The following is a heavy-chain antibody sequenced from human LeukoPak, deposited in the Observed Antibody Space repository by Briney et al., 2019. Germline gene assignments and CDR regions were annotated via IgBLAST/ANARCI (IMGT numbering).Heavy chain of an antibody. D-gene: IGHD3-10*01. CDR1: GFTFSSYA. J-gene: IGHJ4*02. Sequence: GGSLRLSCAASGFTFSSYAMSWVRQAPGKGLEWVSAICGSGGGTYYANSVKGRFTISRDNSRDTLYLQMNSLRAEDTALYFCAKTPDYYGSGSSSYIDCWGQGTLVSVSS. CDR2: ICGSGGGT. V-gene: IGHV3-23*01. CDR3: AKTPDYYGSGSSSYIDC.